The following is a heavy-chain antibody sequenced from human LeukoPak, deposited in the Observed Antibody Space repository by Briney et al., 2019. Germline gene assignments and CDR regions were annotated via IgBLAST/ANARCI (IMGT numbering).Heavy chain of an antibody. CDR1: GFTFSSFS. D-gene: IGHD2-15*01. Sequence: GGSLRLSCAASGFTFSSFSMNWVRQAPGKGLEWISYIASSSSSMYYADSVKGRFTISRDNAKNSLYLQMNSLRAEDTAVYYCARDRLEDSNAFDIWGQGTMVTVSS. V-gene: IGHV3-48*04. CDR2: IASSSSSM. CDR3: ARDRLEDSNAFDI. J-gene: IGHJ3*02.